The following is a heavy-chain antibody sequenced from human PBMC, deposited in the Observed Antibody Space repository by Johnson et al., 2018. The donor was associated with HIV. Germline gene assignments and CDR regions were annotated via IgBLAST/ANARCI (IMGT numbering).Heavy chain of an antibody. CDR1: GFNFDDYA. Sequence: VESGGGLVQPGRSLRLSCAASGFNFDDYAMHWVRQPPGKGLEWVSGIRWNSETTHYADSVKGRFIISRDNAKNSLYLQMDSLRPEDTAVYYCANALGIWGQGTMVTVSS. CDR3: ANALGI. J-gene: IGHJ3*02. V-gene: IGHV3-9*01. CDR2: IRWNSETT.